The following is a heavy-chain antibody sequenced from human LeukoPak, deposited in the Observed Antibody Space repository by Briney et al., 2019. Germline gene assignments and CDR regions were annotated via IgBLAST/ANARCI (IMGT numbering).Heavy chain of an antibody. CDR1: GGSISSSSYY. Sequence: SETLSLTCTVSGGSISSSSYYWSWIRQPPGKGLEWIGYIYYSGSTNYNPSLKSRVTISVDTSKNQFSLKLSSVTAADTAVYYCARASRRGQDILTGYYSLDWFDPWGQGTLVTVSS. D-gene: IGHD3-9*01. V-gene: IGHV4-61*01. J-gene: IGHJ5*02. CDR3: ARASRRGQDILTGYYSLDWFDP. CDR2: IYYSGST.